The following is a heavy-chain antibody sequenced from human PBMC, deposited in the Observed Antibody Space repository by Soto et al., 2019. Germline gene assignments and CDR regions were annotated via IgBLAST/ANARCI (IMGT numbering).Heavy chain of an antibody. V-gene: IGHV4-30-4*01. CDR3: ARGATVITPFYYYGLDV. D-gene: IGHD3-22*01. Sequence: QVQLQQSGPGLVKPSQTLSLTCTVSGGSISGGDYYWSWIRQPPGKGLEWIGYIYYTGSTYYNASLASRVIISVDTSENRFSLKLNSVTAADTAVYYCARGATVITPFYYYGLDVWGQGTTVTVSS. CDR2: IYYTGST. CDR1: GGSISGGDYY. J-gene: IGHJ6*02.